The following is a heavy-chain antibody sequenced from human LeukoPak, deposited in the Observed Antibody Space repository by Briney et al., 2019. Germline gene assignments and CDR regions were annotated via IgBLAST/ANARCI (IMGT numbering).Heavy chain of an antibody. J-gene: IGHJ1*01. V-gene: IGHV4-59*01. CDR1: GGSISTYY. CDR3: ARAPGGNAGNFQH. D-gene: IGHD4-23*01. Sequence: SETLSLTCTVSGGSISTYYWNWIRQPPGKGLEWTGYIYYSGSTNYNPSLKSRVTISVDTSKNHFSLKLSSVTAADTAVYYCARAPGGNAGNFQHWGQGTLVTVSS. CDR2: IYYSGST.